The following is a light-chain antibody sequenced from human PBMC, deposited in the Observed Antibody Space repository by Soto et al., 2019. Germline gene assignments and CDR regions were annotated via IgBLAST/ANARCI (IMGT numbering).Light chain of an antibody. J-gene: IGKJ5*01. CDR2: DAS. CDR3: QQRSNWIT. V-gene: IGKV3-11*01. CDR1: QSVSSY. Sequence: EIVMTQSPATLSVSQGERATLSCRASQSVSSYLAWYQQKPGQAPRLLIYDASNRATGIPARFSGSGSGTDFTLTISSLEPEDFAVYYCQQRSNWITFGQGTRLEIK.